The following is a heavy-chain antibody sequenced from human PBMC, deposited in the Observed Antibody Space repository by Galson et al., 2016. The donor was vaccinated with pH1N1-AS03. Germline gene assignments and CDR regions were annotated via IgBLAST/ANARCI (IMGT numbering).Heavy chain of an antibody. V-gene: IGHV3-74*03. CDR2: ISSDGSGT. CDR3: SRDPQTAFGI. Sequence: SLRLSCAASGVTFSYYWMHWVRQAPGKGLVWVSGISSDGSGTMYADSVKGRFTISRDNAKNTLYLQMNSLRAEDTAIYYCSRDPQTAFGIWGQGTTVTVSS. CDR1: GVTFSYYW. J-gene: IGHJ3*02.